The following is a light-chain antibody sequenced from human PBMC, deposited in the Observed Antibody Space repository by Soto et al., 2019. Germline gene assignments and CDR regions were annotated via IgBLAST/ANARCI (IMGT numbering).Light chain of an antibody. CDR1: SSNIGDNY. V-gene: IGLV1-51*01. CDR2: DND. Sequence: QSVLTQPPSVSAAPGQPVTISCSGSSSNIGDNYVSWYQHLPGTAPKLVVYDNDRRPSGIPGRFSGSKSGTSATLVITGLQTGDEADYYCGTWDDRLDGNYVFGTGTKVTV. CDR3: GTWDDRLDGNYV. J-gene: IGLJ1*01.